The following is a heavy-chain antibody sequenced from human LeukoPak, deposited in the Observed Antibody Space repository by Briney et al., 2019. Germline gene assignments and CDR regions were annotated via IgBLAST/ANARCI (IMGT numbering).Heavy chain of an antibody. Sequence: GGSLRLSCAASGFTFSGYGLYWGRQAPGKGLEGVAFLRFVGSNKQYADSVKGRFTISRDNSKNTLYLQMNSLRAEDTAVYYCAKPTDYYDTSGPFDCWGQGTLVTVSS. D-gene: IGHD3-22*01. V-gene: IGHV3-30*02. J-gene: IGHJ4*02. CDR2: LRFVGSNK. CDR3: AKPTDYYDTSGPFDC. CDR1: GFTFSGYG.